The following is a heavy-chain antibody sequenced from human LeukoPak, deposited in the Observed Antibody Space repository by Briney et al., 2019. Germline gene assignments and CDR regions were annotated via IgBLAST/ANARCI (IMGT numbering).Heavy chain of an antibody. CDR1: GGSFSGYY. CDR2: INHGGST. D-gene: IGHD1-26*01. V-gene: IGHV4-34*01. Sequence: PSETLSLTCAVYGGSFSGYYWSWIRQPPGKXLEWIGDINHGGSTNYNPSLKSRLTISVDTSKNQFSLKLSSVTAADTAVYYCARESGAFCPFGYWGQGTLVIV. CDR3: ARESGAFCPFGY. J-gene: IGHJ4*02.